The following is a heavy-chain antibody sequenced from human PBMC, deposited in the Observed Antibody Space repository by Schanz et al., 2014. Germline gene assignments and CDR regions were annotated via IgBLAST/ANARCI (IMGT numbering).Heavy chain of an antibody. CDR1: GFTFSTYW. V-gene: IGHV3-74*02. D-gene: IGHD1-7*01. Sequence: EVQVVESGGGLVQPGGSLRLSCAASGFTFSTYWMHWVRQAPGKGLVWVSHINSDGTTTTYADSVKGRFTISRDNAENTLYLQMNSLRVEDTAVYYCAMGGYQLHHWGQGTLVTVSS. J-gene: IGHJ4*02. CDR2: INSDGTTT. CDR3: AMGGYQLHH.